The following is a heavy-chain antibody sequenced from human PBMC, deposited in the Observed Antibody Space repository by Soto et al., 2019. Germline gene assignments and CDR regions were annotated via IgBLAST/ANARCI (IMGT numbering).Heavy chain of an antibody. CDR2: IVVGSGNT. Sequence: QMQLVQSGPEVKKPGTSVKVSCKASGFTFTSSAVQWVRQARGQRLEWIGWIVVGSGNTNYAQKFQERVTITRDMSTSTAYMELSSLRSEDTAVYYCAADSRYFDWSLDYYYYGMDVWGLGTTVTVSS. D-gene: IGHD3-9*01. CDR1: GFTFTSSA. J-gene: IGHJ6*02. V-gene: IGHV1-58*01. CDR3: AADSRYFDWSLDYYYYGMDV.